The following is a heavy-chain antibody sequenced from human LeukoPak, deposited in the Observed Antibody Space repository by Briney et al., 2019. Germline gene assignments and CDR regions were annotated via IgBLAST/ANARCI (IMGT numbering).Heavy chain of an antibody. CDR2: INPNSGGT. Sequence: ASVKVSCKASGYTFTGYYMHWVRQAPGQGLEWMGWINPNSGGTNYAQKFQGRVTMTRDTSISTTYMELSRLRSDDTAVYYCARDLGISGWYAPPLGYFDYWGQGTLVTVSS. CDR3: ARDLGISGWYAPPLGYFDY. J-gene: IGHJ4*02. D-gene: IGHD6-19*01. CDR1: GYTFTGYY. V-gene: IGHV1-2*02.